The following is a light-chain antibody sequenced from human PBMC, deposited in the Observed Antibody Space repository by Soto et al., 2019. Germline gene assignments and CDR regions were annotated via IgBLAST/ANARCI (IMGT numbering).Light chain of an antibody. CDR3: QQCGGSPLFT. Sequence: EVVLTQSPGTLSLSPGERATLSCRASQNVSSRYLAWYQHKLGQPPKLLIYGTSSLATDIPDRFSGSGSGTDFTLTISRLEPEDFAVYYCQQCGGSPLFTFGPGTKVDIK. J-gene: IGKJ3*01. V-gene: IGKV3-20*01. CDR1: QNVSSRY. CDR2: GTS.